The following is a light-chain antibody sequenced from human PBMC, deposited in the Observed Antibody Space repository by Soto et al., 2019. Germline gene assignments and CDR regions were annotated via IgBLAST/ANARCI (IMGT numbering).Light chain of an antibody. CDR2: DAY. V-gene: IGKV1-5*01. J-gene: IGKJ4*01. Sequence: DIQMNQSPSMLSTARGDRATITCRASQSIRSWLAWYQQKPGKAPKLLIYDAYSLESGVPSRFSGRRSGTEFTLTIAGLQPEDFATYYCQQYESYSPLTFGGGTKVDSK. CDR3: QQYESYSPLT. CDR1: QSIRSW.